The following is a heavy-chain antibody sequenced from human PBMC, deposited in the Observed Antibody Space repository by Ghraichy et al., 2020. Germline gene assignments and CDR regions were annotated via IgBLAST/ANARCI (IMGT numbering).Heavy chain of an antibody. D-gene: IGHD6-13*01. Sequence: SETLSLTCTVSGGSISSYYWSWIRQPPGKGLEWIGYIYYSGSTNYNPSLKSRVTISVDTSKNQFSLKLSSVTAADTAVYYCARVDSSSWYALPGNAFDIWGQGTMVTVSS. CDR1: GGSISSYY. J-gene: IGHJ3*02. CDR3: ARVDSSSWYALPGNAFDI. CDR2: IYYSGST. V-gene: IGHV4-59*01.